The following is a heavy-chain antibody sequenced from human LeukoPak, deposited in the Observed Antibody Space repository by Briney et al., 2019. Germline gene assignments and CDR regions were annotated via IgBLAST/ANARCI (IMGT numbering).Heavy chain of an antibody. CDR2: ISHSGAST. D-gene: IGHD6-13*01. J-gene: IGHJ2*01. CDR3: ARVYYSSSYDYWYFDL. Sequence: GGSLRLSYAASGFTFSSYAMNWVRQAPGKGLEWVSAISHSGASTYYADSVKGRFTISRDNSKKTLYLQMNSLRAEDTAVYYCARVYYSSSYDYWYFDLWGRGTLVTVSS. V-gene: IGHV3-23*01. CDR1: GFTFSSYA.